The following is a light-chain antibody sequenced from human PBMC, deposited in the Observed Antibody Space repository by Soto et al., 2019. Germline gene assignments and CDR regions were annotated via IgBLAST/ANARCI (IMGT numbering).Light chain of an antibody. J-gene: IGKJ5*01. V-gene: IGKV1D-13*01. CDR3: QQFNNYPLT. CDR1: QGVSSS. Sequence: AIQLTQSPSSLSASVGDRVTITCRASQGVSSSLAWYQQKPGTAPKLLIYDASDLETGVPSRFSGSGSGTDFTLTSSSRQPEEFATYYCQQFNNYPLTFGQGTRLEIK. CDR2: DAS.